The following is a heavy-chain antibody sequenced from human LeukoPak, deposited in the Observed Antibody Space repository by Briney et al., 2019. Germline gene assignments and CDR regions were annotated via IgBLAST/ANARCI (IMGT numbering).Heavy chain of an antibody. D-gene: IGHD1-20*01. CDR2: ISPYNGNT. CDR3: ARELSPRYNWNYFDY. J-gene: IGHJ4*02. V-gene: IGHV1-18*01. CDR1: GYTFTTYG. Sequence: ASVKVSCEGSGYTFTTYGISWVRQAPGQGLEWMGWISPYNGNTNYAQKVQGRVTMTTDTSTSTAYMELRSLRSDDTAVYYCARELSPRYNWNYFDYWGQGTLVTVSS.